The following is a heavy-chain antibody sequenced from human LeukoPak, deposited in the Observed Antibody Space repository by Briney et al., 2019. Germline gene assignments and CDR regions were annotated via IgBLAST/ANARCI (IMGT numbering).Heavy chain of an antibody. CDR1: GGTFSSYA. V-gene: IGHV1-69*13. J-gene: IGHJ4*02. CDR2: IIPIFGTA. CDR3: AIPFGGNSGPPDY. D-gene: IGHD4-23*01. Sequence: SVTVSCKASGGTFSSYAISWVRQAPGQGLEWMGGIIPIFGTANYAQKFQGRVTITADESTSTAYMELSSLRSEDTAVYYCAIPFGGNSGPPDYWGQGTLVTVSS.